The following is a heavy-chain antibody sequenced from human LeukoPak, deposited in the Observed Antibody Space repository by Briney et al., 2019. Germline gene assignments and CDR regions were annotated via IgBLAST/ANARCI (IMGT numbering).Heavy chain of an antibody. V-gene: IGHV1-69*13. CDR2: IIPIFGTA. CDR3: ARKRSGYYYMDV. CDR1: GGTFSSYA. Sequence: ASVKVSCKASGGTFSSYAISWVRQAPGQGLEWMGGIIPIFGTANYAQKFQGRVTITADESTSTAYMELSSLRSEDTAVYYCARKRSGYYYMDVWGKGTTVTVSS. J-gene: IGHJ6*03. D-gene: IGHD3-10*01.